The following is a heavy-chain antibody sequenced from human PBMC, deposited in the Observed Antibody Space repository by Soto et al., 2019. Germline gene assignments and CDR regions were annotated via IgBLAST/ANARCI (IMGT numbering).Heavy chain of an antibody. CDR1: GFTFGGSA. Sequence: TGGSLSLSCAASGFTFGGSAMHWVRQASGKGLEWVGHIRSKTNSYATAYAESVKGRFTISRDDSMNTAYLQMNSLKTEDTAVYFCTRQTDAVQWLVVPTDYNFDYWGQGTLVTVSS. CDR3: TRQTDAVQWLVVPTDYNFDY. J-gene: IGHJ4*02. D-gene: IGHD6-19*01. CDR2: IRSKTNSYAT. V-gene: IGHV3-73*01.